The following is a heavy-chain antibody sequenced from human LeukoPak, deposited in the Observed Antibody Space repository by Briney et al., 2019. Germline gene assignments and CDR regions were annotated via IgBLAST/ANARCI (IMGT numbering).Heavy chain of an antibody. CDR3: AREWKYCSGGSCYDWFDP. CDR1: GYIFTSYD. V-gene: IGHV1-8*01. D-gene: IGHD2-15*01. CDR2: MNSNSGNT. J-gene: IGHJ5*02. Sequence: GASVKVSCKASGYIFTSYDINWVRQATGQGLEWMGWMNSNSGNTGYAQKFQGRVTMTRNTSISTAYMELSSLRSEDTAVYYCAREWKYCSGGSCYDWFDPWGQGTLVTVCS.